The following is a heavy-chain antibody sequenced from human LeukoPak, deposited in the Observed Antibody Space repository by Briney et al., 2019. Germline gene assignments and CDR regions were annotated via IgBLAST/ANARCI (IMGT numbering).Heavy chain of an antibody. CDR1: GYTFVDYR. V-gene: IGHV3-7*05. CDR3: ARVCSGWFASLDP. J-gene: IGHJ5*02. D-gene: IGHD6-19*01. Sequence: GGSLRLSCAGSGYTFVDYRMSWVRQAPGKGLEWVANINQDGRETNYADSVRGRFTISRDNAKKSLYLQMNSLRADDTAVYFCARVCSGWFASLDPWGQGTLVTVSS. CDR2: INQDGRET.